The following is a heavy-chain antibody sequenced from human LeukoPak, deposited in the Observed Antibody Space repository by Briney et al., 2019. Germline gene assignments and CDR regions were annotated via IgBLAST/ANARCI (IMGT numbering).Heavy chain of an antibody. V-gene: IGHV1-18*01. J-gene: IGHJ6*02. CDR3: ARVYCSSTSCYRAYYYGMDV. D-gene: IGHD2-2*02. CDR1: GYTFTSYG. Sequence: ASVKVSCKASGYTFTSYGISWVRQAPGQGLEWMGWISAYNGNTNYAQNLQGRVTMTTDTSTSTAYMELRSLRSDDTAVYYCARVYCSSTSCYRAYYYGMDVWGQGTTVTVSS. CDR2: ISAYNGNT.